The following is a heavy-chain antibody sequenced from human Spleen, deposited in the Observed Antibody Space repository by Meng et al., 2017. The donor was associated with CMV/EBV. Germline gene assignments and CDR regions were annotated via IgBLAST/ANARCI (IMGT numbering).Heavy chain of an antibody. CDR3: ARVRL. CDR1: GGSFVGYY. Sequence: KPAGPWSLTCAVNGGSFVGYYGSWIRQPPGEGLEWIGEIDHTGSTNYNPSLKSRVTLSVDTSKNQISLNLTSVTAADTAVYYCARVRLWGQGTLVTVSS. V-gene: IGHV4-34*01. CDR2: IDHTGST. D-gene: IGHD6-19*01. J-gene: IGHJ4*02.